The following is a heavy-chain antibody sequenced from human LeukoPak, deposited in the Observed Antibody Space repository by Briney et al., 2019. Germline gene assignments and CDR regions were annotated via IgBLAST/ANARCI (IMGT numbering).Heavy chain of an antibody. CDR3: ASIGWWEANPN. D-gene: IGHD1-26*01. Sequence: SETLSLTCTVSGYSISSGYYWGWIRQPPGKGLEWIGSIYHSGSTYYNPSLKSRVTISVDTSKNQFSLKLSSVTAADTAVYYCASIGWWEANPNWGQGTLVTVSS. V-gene: IGHV4-38-2*02. CDR1: GYSISSGYY. CDR2: IYHSGST. J-gene: IGHJ4*02.